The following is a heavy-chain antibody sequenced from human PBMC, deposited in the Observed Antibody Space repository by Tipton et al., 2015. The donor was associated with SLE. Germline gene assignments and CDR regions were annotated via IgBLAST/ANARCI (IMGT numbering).Heavy chain of an antibody. CDR3: ASGKLSYGGGDN. D-gene: IGHD4-23*01. J-gene: IGHJ4*02. Sequence: TLSLTCPVSGGSISSGGYHWNWIRQPAGGGREWFGRFYATGGPYYNPSLEGRVTISVDTPKNQFSLGRGSVTAADTGVYYCASGKLSYGGGDNWGQGTLVTVSS. CDR2: FYATGGP. V-gene: IGHV4-61*02. CDR1: GGSISSGGYH.